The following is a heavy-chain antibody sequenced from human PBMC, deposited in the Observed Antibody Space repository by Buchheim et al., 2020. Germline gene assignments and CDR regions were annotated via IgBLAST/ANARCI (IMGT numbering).Heavy chain of an antibody. D-gene: IGHD1-1*01. Sequence: QVQLQESGPGLVKPSQTLSLTCTVSGGSITSGSYYCSWIRQPAGKGLEWIGRIYTSGSTNYNPSLKSRVTISVDTSTNQFSLKLSSVTAADTAVYYCATEYNWNDVFDYWGQGTL. CDR3: ATEYNWNDVFDY. CDR1: GGSITSGSYY. J-gene: IGHJ4*02. CDR2: IYTSGST. V-gene: IGHV4-61*02.